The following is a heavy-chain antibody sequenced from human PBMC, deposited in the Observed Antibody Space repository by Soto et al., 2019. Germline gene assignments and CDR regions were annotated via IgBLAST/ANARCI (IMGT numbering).Heavy chain of an antibody. V-gene: IGHV3-7*03. CDR2: INQDGIEK. Sequence: WWSLRLSCTASVFTFSSYWMTWIRQAPGKGLEWVANINQDGIEKYYVDSVKGRLTISRDNAKNSLYLQMNSLRAEDTAVYYCARTRADYGEHHGMDVWGQGTTVTVSS. CDR1: VFTFSSYW. J-gene: IGHJ6*02. D-gene: IGHD4-17*01. CDR3: ARTRADYGEHHGMDV.